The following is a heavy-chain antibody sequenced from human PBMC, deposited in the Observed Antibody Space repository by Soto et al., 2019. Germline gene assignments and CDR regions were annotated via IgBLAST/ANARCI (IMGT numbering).Heavy chain of an antibody. CDR2: ISSSSSYT. CDR3: ANTVTADAFDI. D-gene: IGHD4-17*01. CDR1: GFTFSDYY. V-gene: IGHV3-11*06. Sequence: GGSLRLSCAASGFTFSDYYMSWIRQAPGKGLEWVSYISSSSSYTNYADSVKGRFTISRDNAKNSLYLQMNSLRAEDTAVYYWANTVTADAFDIWGQGTMVTVSS. J-gene: IGHJ3*02.